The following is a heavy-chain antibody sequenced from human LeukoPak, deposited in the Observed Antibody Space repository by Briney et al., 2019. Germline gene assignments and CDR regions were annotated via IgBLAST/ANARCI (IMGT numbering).Heavy chain of an antibody. CDR2: IYHSGRT. D-gene: IGHD3-22*01. CDR3: ARVRYSDSSVLTRKRSYYFDY. Sequence: SETLSLTRTVSCYSISSGYYWGWIRQPPGKGLEWIGSIYHSGRTYHNPSLKSRVTISVDTSKNQFSLKLSSVTAADTAVYYCARVRYSDSSVLTRKRSYYFDYWGQGTLVTVSS. J-gene: IGHJ4*02. CDR1: CYSISSGYY. V-gene: IGHV4-38-2*02.